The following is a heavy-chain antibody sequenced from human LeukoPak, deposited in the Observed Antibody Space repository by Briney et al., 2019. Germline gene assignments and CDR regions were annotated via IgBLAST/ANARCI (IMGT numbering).Heavy chain of an antibody. CDR3: ARPPRPYYYDSSGYNYFDY. CDR2: INPNSGGT. CDR1: GYTFTGYY. V-gene: IGHV1-2*02. Sequence: ASVKVSCKASGYTFTGYYMHWVRQAPGQGLEWMGWINPNSGGTNYAQKFQGRVTMTRDTSISTAYMELSRLRSDDTAVYYCARPPRPYYYDSSGYNYFDYWGQGTLVTVSS. D-gene: IGHD3-22*01. J-gene: IGHJ4*02.